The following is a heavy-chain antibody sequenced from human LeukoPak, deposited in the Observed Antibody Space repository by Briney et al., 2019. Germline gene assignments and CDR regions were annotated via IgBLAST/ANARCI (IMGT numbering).Heavy chain of an antibody. D-gene: IGHD5-18*01. CDR3: ARGQTQLWFNY. J-gene: IGHJ4*02. CDR2: SIHSGST. Sequence: PSETLSLTCGVYGGSFSGHYWSWIRHPPGKGLEWIGESIHSGSTNYNPPLESRVIISLDKPNNQFSLKLSSVTAADTAVYYCARGQTQLWFNYWGQGTLVTVSS. CDR1: GGSFSGHY. V-gene: IGHV4-34*01.